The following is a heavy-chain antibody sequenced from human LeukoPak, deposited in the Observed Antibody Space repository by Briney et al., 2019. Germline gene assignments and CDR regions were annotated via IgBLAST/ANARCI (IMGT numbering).Heavy chain of an antibody. Sequence: GGSLRLSCAVSGFIVSSNHMNWVRQAPGKGLEWVSVIYSGGYSGGGPFYADSVKGRFTTSSDSSKNTLFLQMNSLRAEDTAVYYCARDVYGDSYNSFDYWGLGILVTASS. V-gene: IGHV3-66*01. CDR3: ARDVYGDSYNSFDY. CDR1: GFIVSSNH. D-gene: IGHD5-24*01. J-gene: IGHJ4*02. CDR2: IYSGGYSGGGP.